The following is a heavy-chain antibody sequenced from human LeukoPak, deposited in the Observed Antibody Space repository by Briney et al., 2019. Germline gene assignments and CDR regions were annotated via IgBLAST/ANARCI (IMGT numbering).Heavy chain of an antibody. CDR2: IIPIFGTA. CDR1: GYSLTSYA. CDR3: ARGVLRFLEWTSLVYYYYMDV. J-gene: IGHJ6*03. Sequence: SVKVSCKASGYSLTSYAISWVRQAPGQGLEWMGGIIPIFGTANYAQKFQGRVTITTDESTSTAYMELSSLRSEDTAVYYCARGVLRFLEWTSLVYYYYMDVWGKGTTVTVSS. V-gene: IGHV1-69*05. D-gene: IGHD3-3*01.